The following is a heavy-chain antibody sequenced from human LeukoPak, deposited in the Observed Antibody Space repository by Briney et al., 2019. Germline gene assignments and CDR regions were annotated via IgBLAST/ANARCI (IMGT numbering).Heavy chain of an antibody. J-gene: IGHJ2*01. V-gene: IGHV4-61*09. D-gene: IGHD2-21*02. CDR1: GGSISSGDDY. Sequence: SQTLSLICTVTGGSISSGDDYWSWIRQPAGKELDWVGHIYSSGSTNYNPSLKSRVTISVDTSKNQFSLNLNSVTAADTAVYYCARGQCGGNCAFALYFDLWGRGTLVTVSS. CDR2: IYSSGST. CDR3: ARGQCGGNCAFALYFDL.